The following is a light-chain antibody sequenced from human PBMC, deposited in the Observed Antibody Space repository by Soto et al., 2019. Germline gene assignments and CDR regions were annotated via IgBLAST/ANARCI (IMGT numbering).Light chain of an antibody. CDR3: SSYTSSSTVV. Sequence: QSALTQPASVSGSPGQSITISCTGTSSDVGGYNYVSWYQQHPGKAPKLMIHDVSNRPSGVSNRFSGSKSGNTASLTISGLQVEDEADYYCSSYTSSSTVVFGGGTKVTVL. J-gene: IGLJ2*01. CDR1: SSDVGGYNY. CDR2: DVS. V-gene: IGLV2-14*01.